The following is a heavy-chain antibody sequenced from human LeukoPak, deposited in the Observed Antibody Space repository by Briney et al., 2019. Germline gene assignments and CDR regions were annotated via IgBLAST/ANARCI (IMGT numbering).Heavy chain of an antibody. J-gene: IGHJ3*02. CDR3: ARAAQYSSIYDAFDI. D-gene: IGHD6-13*01. CDR1: GGSFSGYY. CDR2: INHSGST. V-gene: IGHV4-34*01. Sequence: SETLSLTCAVYGGSFSGYYWSWIRQPPGKGLEWIGEINHSGSTNYNPSLKSRVTISVDTSKNQFSLKLSSVTAADTAVYYCARAAQYSSIYDAFDIWGQGTMVTVSS.